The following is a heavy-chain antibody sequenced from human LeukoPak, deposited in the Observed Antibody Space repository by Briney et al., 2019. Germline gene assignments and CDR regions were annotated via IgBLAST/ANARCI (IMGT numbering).Heavy chain of an antibody. CDR3: AITSARGTYRFLDY. J-gene: IGHJ4*02. V-gene: IGHV1-18*01. Sequence: ASVKVSCKASGYTFTNYAITWVRQAPEQGLEWMGWISPYNGNTNFAQNLQGRVTMTTDTPTSTAYMKLRDLRSDDTAMYYCAITSARGTYRFLDYWGQGTLVTVSS. CDR1: GYTFTNYA. D-gene: IGHD3-16*02. CDR2: ISPYNGNT.